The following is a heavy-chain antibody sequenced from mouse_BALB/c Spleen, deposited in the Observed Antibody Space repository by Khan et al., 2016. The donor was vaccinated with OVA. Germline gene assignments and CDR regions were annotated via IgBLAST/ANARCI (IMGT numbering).Heavy chain of an antibody. D-gene: IGHD1-1*01. J-gene: IGHJ2*02. CDR1: GYSITSDYA. Sequence: EVELVESGPGLVKPSQSLSLTCTVTGYSITSDYAWNWIRQFPGNKMEWMGFLSYRGTTKYNPSLKSRISITRDTSRNQFFLQLNSVTIEDTATDYCAKIYGEDFDYWGQGTSLTVSS. CDR3: AKIYGEDFDY. V-gene: IGHV3-2*02. CDR2: LSYRGTT.